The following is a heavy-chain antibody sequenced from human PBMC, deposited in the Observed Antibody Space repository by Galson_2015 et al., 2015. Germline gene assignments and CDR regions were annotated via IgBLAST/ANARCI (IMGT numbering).Heavy chain of an antibody. J-gene: IGHJ4*02. D-gene: IGHD4-17*01. CDR1: GGSISSSNW. Sequence: SETLSLTCAVSGGSISSSNWWSWVRQPPGKGLEWIGEIYHSGSTNYNPPLKSRVTISVDKSKNQFSLKLSSVTAADTAVYYCARGRSTVTTGAYFDYWGQGTLVTVSS. V-gene: IGHV4-4*02. CDR2: IYHSGST. CDR3: ARGRSTVTTGAYFDY.